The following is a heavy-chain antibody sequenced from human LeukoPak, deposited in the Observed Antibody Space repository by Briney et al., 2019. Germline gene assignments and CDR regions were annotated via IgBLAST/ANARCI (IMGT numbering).Heavy chain of an antibody. CDR2: VYYTDYN. D-gene: IGHD5-12*01. CDR1: NGSISGDY. V-gene: IGHV4-59*01. CDR3: ARDMRRHGESGYGFDY. J-gene: IGHJ4*02. Sequence: SETLSLTCTVSNGSISGDYWSWIRQPPGKGLECIGNVYYTDYNNYNPSFKSRVTISQDTSKNQFSLKLTSLTAADTAMYYCARDMRRHGESGYGFDYWGQGIRVTVSS.